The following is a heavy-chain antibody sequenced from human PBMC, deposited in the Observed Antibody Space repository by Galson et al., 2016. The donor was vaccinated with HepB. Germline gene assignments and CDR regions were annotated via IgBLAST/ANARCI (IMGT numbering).Heavy chain of an antibody. D-gene: IGHD3-16*01. Sequence: SLRLSCAASGFIFSNYNMNWVRQAPGKGLEWVSYISPAGVTTYYADSVKGRFTISRDDSKNTAFLQTNSLSAEDTAVYYCAKEGAWGAWYYVYWGQGTLVTVSS. J-gene: IGHJ4*02. CDR2: ISPAGVTT. CDR3: AKEGAWGAWYYVY. V-gene: IGHV3-48*01. CDR1: GFIFSNYN.